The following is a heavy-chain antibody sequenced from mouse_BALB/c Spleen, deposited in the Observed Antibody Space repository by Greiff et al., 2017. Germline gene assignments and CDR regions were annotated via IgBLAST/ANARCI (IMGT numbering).Heavy chain of an antibody. J-gene: IGHJ4*01. CDR2: IWAGGST. CDR1: GFSLTSYG. Sequence: VKLMESGPGLVAPSQSLSITCTVSGFSLTSYGVHWVRQPPGKGLEWLGVIWAGGSTNYNSALMSRLSISKDNSKSQVFLKMNSLQTDDTAMYYCARDGVEYAMDYWGQGTSVTVSS. D-gene: IGHD1-1*01. V-gene: IGHV2-9*02. CDR3: ARDGVEYAMDY.